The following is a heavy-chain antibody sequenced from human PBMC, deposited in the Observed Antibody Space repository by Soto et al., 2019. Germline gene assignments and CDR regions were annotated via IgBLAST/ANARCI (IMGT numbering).Heavy chain of an antibody. J-gene: IGHJ5*02. CDR1: GFSLSTSAVG. V-gene: IGHV2-5*02. CDR3: AHTAGWLPAT. D-gene: IGHD5-12*01. CDR2: IYWDDDN. Sequence: QITLKESGPTLVKPTQTLTLSCTFSGFSLSTSAVGVAWIRQPPGKALEWLALIYWDDDNHYSPSLKSRLTVTKDTSKNQVILTMTNMDPVDTATYYCAHTAGWLPATWGQGTQVTVSS.